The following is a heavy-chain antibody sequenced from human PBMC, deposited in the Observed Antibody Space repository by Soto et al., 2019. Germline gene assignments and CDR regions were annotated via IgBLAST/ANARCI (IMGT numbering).Heavy chain of an antibody. J-gene: IGHJ4*02. CDR2: INPSGGST. CDR1: GYTFTSYY. D-gene: IGHD6-19*01. V-gene: IGHV1-46*01. Sequence: GASVKVSCKASGYTFTSYYMHWVRQAPGQGLEWMGIINPSGGSTSYAQKFQGRVTMTRDTSTSTVYMELSSLRSEDTAVYYCARVGLDPGASSGFDYWGQGALVTVSS. CDR3: ARVGLDPGASSGFDY.